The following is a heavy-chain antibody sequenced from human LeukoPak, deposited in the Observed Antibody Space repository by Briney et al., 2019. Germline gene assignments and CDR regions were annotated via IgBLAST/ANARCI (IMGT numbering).Heavy chain of an antibody. D-gene: IGHD5-24*01. Sequence: GGSLRPPCAASGFTFSGYAMHWVRQAPGKGLEWVAVISYDGSNQYYADSVKGRFTISRDNSKNTLYLQMNSLRAEDTAVYYCAKGRLATGSRYFDYWGQGTLVTVSS. J-gene: IGHJ4*02. CDR2: ISYDGSNQ. CDR3: AKGRLATGSRYFDY. V-gene: IGHV3-30-3*01. CDR1: GFTFSGYA.